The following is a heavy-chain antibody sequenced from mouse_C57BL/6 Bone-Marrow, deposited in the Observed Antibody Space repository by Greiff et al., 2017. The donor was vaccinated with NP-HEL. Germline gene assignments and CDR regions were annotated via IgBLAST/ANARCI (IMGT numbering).Heavy chain of an antibody. D-gene: IGHD2-3*01. Sequence: QVQLKQPGAELVKPGASVKLSCKASGYTFTSYWMHWVKQRPGQGLEWIGMIHPNSGSTNYNEKFKSKATLTVDKSSSTAYMQLSSLTSEDSAVYYCARWGNGYYVWYFDVWGTGTTVTVSS. CDR3: ARWGNGYYVWYFDV. CDR2: IHPNSGST. J-gene: IGHJ1*03. V-gene: IGHV1-64*01. CDR1: GYTFTSYW.